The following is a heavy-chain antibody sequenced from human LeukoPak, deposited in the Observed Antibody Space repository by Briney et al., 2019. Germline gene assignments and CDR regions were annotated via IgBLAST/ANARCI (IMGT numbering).Heavy chain of an antibody. Sequence: GSLRLSCAASGFTFSINAMSWVRQAPGKGLEWVSTVSGFGGSTFYADSVKGRFTISRDNSKNTLYLQMNGLRAEDTALYYCAKGGHHSYFDPWGQGTLVTVSS. CDR3: AKGGHHSYFDP. V-gene: IGHV3-23*01. CDR1: GFTFSINA. CDR2: VSGFGGST. D-gene: IGHD3-10*01. J-gene: IGHJ5*02.